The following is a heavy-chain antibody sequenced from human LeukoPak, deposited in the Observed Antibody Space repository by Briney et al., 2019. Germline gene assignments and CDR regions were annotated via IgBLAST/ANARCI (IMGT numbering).Heavy chain of an antibody. CDR1: GFTFSSYE. D-gene: IGHD2-21*01. Sequence: GGSLRLSCAASGFTFSSYEMNWARQAPGKGLEWVSYISSSGSTIYYADSVKGRFTISRDNAKNSLYLQMNSLRAEDTAVYYCARNSILPGAFDIWGQGTMVTVSS. CDR2: ISSSGSTI. V-gene: IGHV3-48*03. J-gene: IGHJ3*02. CDR3: ARNSILPGAFDI.